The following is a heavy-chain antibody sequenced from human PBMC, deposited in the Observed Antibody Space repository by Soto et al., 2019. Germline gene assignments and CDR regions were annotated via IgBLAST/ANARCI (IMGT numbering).Heavy chain of an antibody. J-gene: IGHJ3*02. V-gene: IGHV5-51*01. Sequence: GESLKISCKGSGYSFTSYWIGWVRQMPGKGLEWMGIIYPGDSDTRYSPSFQGQVTISADKSISTAYLQWSSLKASDTAMYYCASTIQRLVPAFDIWGQGTMVTVSS. CDR1: GYSFTSYW. CDR3: ASTIQRLVPAFDI. D-gene: IGHD6-19*01. CDR2: IYPGDSDT.